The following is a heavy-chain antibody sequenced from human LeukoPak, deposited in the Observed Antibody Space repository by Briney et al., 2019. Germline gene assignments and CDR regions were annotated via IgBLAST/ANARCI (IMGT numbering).Heavy chain of an antibody. CDR2: INGGGSST. CDR3: AKYRYSSSSAGYYYYGMDV. J-gene: IGHJ6*02. CDR1: GFTFKSYL. V-gene: IGHV3-23*01. Sequence: GGSLRLSCAASGFTFKSYLMTWVRQAPGKGLEWVSSINGGGSSTSYADSVKGRFTISRDNSKTTLFLQMNSLRAEDTAVYYCAKYRYSSSSAGYYYYGMDVWGQGTTVTVSS. D-gene: IGHD6-6*01.